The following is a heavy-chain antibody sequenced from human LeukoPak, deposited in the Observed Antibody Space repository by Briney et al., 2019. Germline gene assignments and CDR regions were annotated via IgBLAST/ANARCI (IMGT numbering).Heavy chain of an antibody. J-gene: IGHJ3*02. CDR3: ARGGYYDSSGYPLGAFDI. D-gene: IGHD3-22*01. V-gene: IGHV3-30-3*01. Sequence: PGGSLRLSCAASGFTFSSYAMHWVRQAPGKGLEWVAVISYDGSNKYYADSVKGRFTISRDNSKNTLYLQMNSLRAEDTAVYYCARGGYYDSSGYPLGAFDIWGQGTMVTASS. CDR2: ISYDGSNK. CDR1: GFTFSSYA.